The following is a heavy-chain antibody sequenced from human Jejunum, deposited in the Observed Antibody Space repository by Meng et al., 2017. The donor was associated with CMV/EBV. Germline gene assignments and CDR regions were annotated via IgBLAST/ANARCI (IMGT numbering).Heavy chain of an antibody. J-gene: IGHJ4*02. CDR2: IIAIFKTP. D-gene: IGHD5-24*01. CDR3: ARGFLNGYQPFDY. Sequence: QVQLMQSGAEVKEPGSSMKVSCKSSVGSVNNYAFNWVRQAPGQGLEWMGGIIAIFKTPNYAQKFQGRLTITADESTGTSYMELTSLTSEDTAVYYCARGFLNGYQPFDYWGQGTLVTISS. V-gene: IGHV1-69*12. CDR1: VGSVNNYA.